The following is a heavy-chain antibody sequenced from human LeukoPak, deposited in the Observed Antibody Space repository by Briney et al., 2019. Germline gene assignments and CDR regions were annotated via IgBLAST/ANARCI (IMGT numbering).Heavy chain of an antibody. CDR3: LRGDRRDY. Sequence: PGGSLRLSCAASGFTFSRYSMNWVRQPPGKGLEWVSYIISSSSTIYYADSVKGRFTISRDNAKNSLSLQMNSLRVEDTAVYYCLRGDRRDYWGQGTLVTVSS. V-gene: IGHV3-48*01. J-gene: IGHJ4*02. CDR1: GFTFSRYS. CDR2: IISSSSTI.